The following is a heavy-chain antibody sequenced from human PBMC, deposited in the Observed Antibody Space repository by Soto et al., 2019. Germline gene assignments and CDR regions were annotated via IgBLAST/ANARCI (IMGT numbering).Heavy chain of an antibody. CDR1: GGSFGGYY. CDR3: ARGVAGLGYYYYYYGMDV. Sequence: SETLSLTCAVYGGSFGGYYWSWIRQPPGKGLEWIGEINHSGSTNYNPSLKSRVTISVDTSKNQFSLKLSSVTAADTAVYYCARGVAGLGYYYYYYGMDVWGQGTTVT. D-gene: IGHD4-17*01. J-gene: IGHJ6*02. V-gene: IGHV4-34*01. CDR2: INHSGST.